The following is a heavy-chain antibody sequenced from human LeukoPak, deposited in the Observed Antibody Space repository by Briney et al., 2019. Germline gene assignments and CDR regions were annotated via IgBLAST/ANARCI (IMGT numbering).Heavy chain of an antibody. D-gene: IGHD6-19*01. CDR3: ASPSVTEKNYRYSSGWYPSH. J-gene: IGHJ4*02. CDR1: GYSISSGYY. V-gene: IGHV4-38-2*01. Sequence: PSETLSLTCAVSGYSISSGYYWGWIRQPPGKGLEWIGSIYHSGSTYYNPSLKSRDTISVDTSKNQFSLKLSSVTAADTAVYYCASPSVTEKNYRYSSGWYPSHWGQGTLVTVSS. CDR2: IYHSGST.